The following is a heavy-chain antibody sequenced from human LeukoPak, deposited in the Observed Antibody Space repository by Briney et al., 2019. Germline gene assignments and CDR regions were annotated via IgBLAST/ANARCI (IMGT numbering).Heavy chain of an antibody. V-gene: IGHV3-23*01. CDR2: ISGSGGST. Sequence: PGGSLRLSCAASGFTFSSYAMSWVRQAPGKGLEWVSAISGSGGSTYYAGSVKGRFTISRENAKNSLYLQMNSLRVGDTAVYYCARAPASSRGQARDYYGMDVWGKGTTVTVSS. D-gene: IGHD6-13*01. CDR3: ARAPASSRGQARDYYGMDV. J-gene: IGHJ6*04. CDR1: GFTFSSYA.